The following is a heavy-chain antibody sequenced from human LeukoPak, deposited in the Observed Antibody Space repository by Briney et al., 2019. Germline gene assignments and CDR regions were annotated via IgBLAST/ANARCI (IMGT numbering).Heavy chain of an antibody. V-gene: IGHV3-23*01. J-gene: IGHJ4*02. D-gene: IGHD6-19*01. CDR1: GFTFSSYA. CDR2: ITGSGGST. CDR3: ARAAVAGTLDY. Sequence: PGGSLRLSCAASGFTFSSYAMSWVRQAPGKGPEWVSAITGSGGSTYYADSVKGRFTTSRDNSKNTLYLQMNSLRAEDTAVYYCARAAVAGTLDYWGQGTLVTVSS.